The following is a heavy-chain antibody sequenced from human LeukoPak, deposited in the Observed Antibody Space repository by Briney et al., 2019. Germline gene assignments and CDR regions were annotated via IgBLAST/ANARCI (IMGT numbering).Heavy chain of an antibody. CDR1: GGSISSSSYY. J-gene: IGHJ4*02. CDR2: IYYSGST. CDR3: ARHLIELLWFGESSYYFDY. Sequence: PSETLSLTCTVSGGSISSSSYYWGWIRQPPGKGLEWIGSIYYSGSTYYNLSLKSRVTISVDTSKNQFSLKLSSVTAADTAVYYCARHLIELLWFGESSYYFDYWGQGTLVTVSS. V-gene: IGHV4-39*01. D-gene: IGHD3-10*01.